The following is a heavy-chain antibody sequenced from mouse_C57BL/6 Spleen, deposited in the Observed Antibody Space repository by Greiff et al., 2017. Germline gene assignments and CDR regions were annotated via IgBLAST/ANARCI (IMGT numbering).Heavy chain of an antibody. D-gene: IGHD2-5*01. CDR1: GYSFTGYY. CDR3: ARFRGGYYSNFFDY. Sequence: VQLQQSGPELVKPGASVKISCKASGYSFTGYYMNWVKQSTEKSLEWIGEINPSTGGTTYNQKFKAKATLTVDKSSSTAYMQLKSLTSEDSAVYYCARFRGGYYSNFFDYWGQGTTLTVSS. V-gene: IGHV1-42*01. CDR2: INPSTGGT. J-gene: IGHJ2*01.